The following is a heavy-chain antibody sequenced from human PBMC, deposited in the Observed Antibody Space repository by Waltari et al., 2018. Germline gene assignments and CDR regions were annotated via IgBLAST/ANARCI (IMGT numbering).Heavy chain of an antibody. V-gene: IGHV3-7*01. CDR2: IKQDGSDK. CDR1: GFTFSEFW. J-gene: IGHJ6*03. CDR3: SSMDF. Sequence: EVQLVESGGGLVQPGGSLRRSCAAFGFTFSEFWMSWVRQAPGKGLEWVANIKQDGSDKYYVESVKGRFTISRDNANNLLFLQMNSLRVDDTALYYCSSMDFWGKGTTVIVSS.